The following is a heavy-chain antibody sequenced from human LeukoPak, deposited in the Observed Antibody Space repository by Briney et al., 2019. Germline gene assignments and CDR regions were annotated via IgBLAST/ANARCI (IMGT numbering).Heavy chain of an antibody. Sequence: PSETLSLTCTVSGGSISSSSYYWGWIRQPPGKGLEWIGSIYYSGSTYYNPSLKSRVTISVDTSKNQFSLKLSSVTAADTAVYYCARDPLSHGDMDVWGKGTTVTVSS. CDR3: ARDPLSHGDMDV. CDR1: GGSISSSSYY. J-gene: IGHJ6*03. V-gene: IGHV4-39*07. CDR2: IYYSGST.